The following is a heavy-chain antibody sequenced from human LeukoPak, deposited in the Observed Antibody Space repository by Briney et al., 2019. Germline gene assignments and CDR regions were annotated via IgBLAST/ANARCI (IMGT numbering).Heavy chain of an antibody. CDR3: ARDYFDSSDYPQTYYYYYMDV. CDR1: GFTFSRYS. V-gene: IGHV3-21*01. CDR2: ISSTSTFI. J-gene: IGHJ6*03. Sequence: TGGSLRLSCAASGFTFSRYSMNWVRQAPGKGLEWVASISSTSTFIYSADSVKGRFTISRDTAKNPLFLQMNSLRAEDTAIYYCARDYFDSSDYPQTYYYYYMDVWGKGTTVTVSS. D-gene: IGHD3-22*01.